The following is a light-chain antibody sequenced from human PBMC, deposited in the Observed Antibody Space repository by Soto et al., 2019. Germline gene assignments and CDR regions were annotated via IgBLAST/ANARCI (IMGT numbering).Light chain of an antibody. V-gene: IGLV1-40*01. J-gene: IGLJ2*01. CDR2: GNT. CDR1: SSNIGAGYD. CDR3: QAYGSSLGGSG. Sequence: QSVLTQPPSVSGAPGQRVTISCTGSSSNIGAGYDVHWYQQLPGTAPKLLIYGNTNRPSGVPDRFSGSKSGTSASLAITGLPAEDWAYYYCQAYGSSLGGSGIGGGTKLTVL.